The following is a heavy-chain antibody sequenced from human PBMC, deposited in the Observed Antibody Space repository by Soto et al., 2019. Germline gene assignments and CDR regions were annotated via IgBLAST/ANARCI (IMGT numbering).Heavy chain of an antibody. V-gene: IGHV1-18*01. J-gene: IGHJ4*02. CDR2: VSGYNRNT. D-gene: IGHD1-26*01. CDR1: GYAFTNYG. Sequence: QVQLVQSSGEVKMPGASVKLSCKTYGYAFTNYGVTWVRQVSGQVLEGLGWVSGYNRNTNYAQKFEDRVIMTTDTSTNTAHMELRSLRSDDTGIYYCERERQWEPLIYWGRGTLLTVSP. CDR3: ERERQWEPLIY.